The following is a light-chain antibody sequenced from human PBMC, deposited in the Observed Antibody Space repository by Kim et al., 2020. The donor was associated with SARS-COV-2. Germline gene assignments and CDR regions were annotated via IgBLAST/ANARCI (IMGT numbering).Light chain of an antibody. V-gene: IGKV3-15*01. Sequence: SVYPGERSTLACRAGQSDSSDLAWYQQEPCQATRLLSYGASTRATGLPASFSGSVSVTEFTLTSSSLPFEDFAVYHCQHYNTWPFSFGQGTKLEI. CDR3: QHYNTWPFS. CDR2: GAS. J-gene: IGKJ2*03. CDR1: QSDSSD.